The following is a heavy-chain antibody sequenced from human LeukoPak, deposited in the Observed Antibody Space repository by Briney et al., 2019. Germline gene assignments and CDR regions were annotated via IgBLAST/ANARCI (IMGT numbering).Heavy chain of an antibody. CDR1: GFTFSSYG. J-gene: IGHJ4*02. Sequence: GGSLRLSCAASGFTFSSYGMSWVRQAPGKGLEWVSAISGSGGSTYYADSVKGRFTISRDNSKNTLYLQMNSLRAEDTAVYYCAKARTYCGGHCHGYYFDYWGQGTLVTVSS. CDR3: AKARTYCGGHCHGYYFDY. V-gene: IGHV3-23*01. CDR2: ISGSGGST. D-gene: IGHD2-21*01.